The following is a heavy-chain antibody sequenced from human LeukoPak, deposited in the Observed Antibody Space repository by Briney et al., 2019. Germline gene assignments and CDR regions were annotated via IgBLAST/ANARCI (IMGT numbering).Heavy chain of an antibody. CDR3: ARRGSSGYFFDS. D-gene: IGHD3-22*01. CDR1: GFTLSDYY. V-gene: IGHV3-11*04. J-gene: IGHJ4*02. CDR2: ISSSGSTI. Sequence: TGGSLRLSCAASGFTLSDYYMSWIRQAPGKGLEWVSYISSSGSTIYYADSVKGRFTISRDNAKNSLYLQMNSLRAEDTAVYYCARRGSSGYFFDSWGQGTLVTVSS.